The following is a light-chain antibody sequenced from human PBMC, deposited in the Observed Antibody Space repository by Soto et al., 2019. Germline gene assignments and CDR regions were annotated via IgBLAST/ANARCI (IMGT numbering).Light chain of an antibody. CDR1: QSVRSW. J-gene: IGKJ4*01. Sequence: DIQMTHSPSTLSASVGGRVTITCRASQSVRSWLAWCQQKPGRAPKSLIYDASSLESGVPSRFSGSGSGTEFALTISNLQPDDFATYYCQQYDNYPLTFGGGTKVDIK. V-gene: IGKV1-5*01. CDR2: DAS. CDR3: QQYDNYPLT.